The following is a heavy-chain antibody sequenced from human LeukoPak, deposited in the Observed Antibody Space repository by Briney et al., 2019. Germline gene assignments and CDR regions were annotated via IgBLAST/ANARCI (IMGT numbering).Heavy chain of an antibody. Sequence: ASVKVSCKTSGYTFSDFYIHWVRQAPGQGLEWMGWINPKTGGITYSQKFKGRVTMTRDTSLNTAHMEVTGLTFGDTAVYYCAREWGPNYVQGWFDPWGQGTLVSVSS. V-gene: IGHV1-2*02. CDR2: INPKTGGI. J-gene: IGHJ5*02. CDR1: GYTFSDFY. CDR3: AREWGPNYVQGWFDP. D-gene: IGHD3-10*02.